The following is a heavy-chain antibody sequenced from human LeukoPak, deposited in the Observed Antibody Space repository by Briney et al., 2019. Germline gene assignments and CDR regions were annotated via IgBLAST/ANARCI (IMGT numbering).Heavy chain of an antibody. CDR2: ISAGNGNT. J-gene: IGHJ6*02. D-gene: IGHD1-1*01. V-gene: IGHV1-3*01. Sequence: ASVKVSCKASGYTFTSYAIHWVRQAPGQRLEWMGWISAGNGNTKYSQNFQGRVTFISNTSATTAFMELSSLRSEDAAVYYCARDLKAYNWLYYYYYYGMDVWGQGTTVTVSS. CDR1: GYTFTSYA. CDR3: ARDLKAYNWLYYYYYYGMDV.